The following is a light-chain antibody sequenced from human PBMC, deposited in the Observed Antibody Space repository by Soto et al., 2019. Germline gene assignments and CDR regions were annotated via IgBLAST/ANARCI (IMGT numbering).Light chain of an antibody. CDR1: SSDVGGYNF. CDR3: SSYTSISTYV. V-gene: IGLV2-14*01. J-gene: IGLJ1*01. CDR2: DVR. Sequence: LTQPASVSGSPGQSITISCTGTSSDVGGYNFVSWYQQHPGKAPKLMIYDVRNRPSGVSNRFSGSKSVNTASLTISGLQAEDEADYYCSSYTSISTYVFGTGTKVTVL.